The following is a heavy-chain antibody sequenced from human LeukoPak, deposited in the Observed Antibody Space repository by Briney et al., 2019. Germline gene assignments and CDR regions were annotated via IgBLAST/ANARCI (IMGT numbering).Heavy chain of an antibody. J-gene: IGHJ4*02. CDR1: GGSISSGSYY. Sequence: SETLSLTCTVSGGSISSGSYYWGWMRQPPGKGLEWIGSIYYSGSTNYNPSLKSRVTMSVDTSKNQFSLKLSSVTAADTAVYYCARGFYDSSGYQRSFDYWGQGTLVTVSP. V-gene: IGHV4-39*07. D-gene: IGHD3-22*01. CDR2: IYYSGST. CDR3: ARGFYDSSGYQRSFDY.